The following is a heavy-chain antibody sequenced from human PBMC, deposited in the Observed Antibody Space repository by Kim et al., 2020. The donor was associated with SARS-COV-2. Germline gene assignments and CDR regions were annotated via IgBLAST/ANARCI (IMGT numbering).Heavy chain of an antibody. J-gene: IGHJ4*02. CDR1: GFIFTDSW. CDR3: ARNRGDD. Sequence: GGSLRLSCVGSGFIFTDSWMNWVRQAPGKGLEWVACMKQDGGEKYYVDSVKGRFTISRDSTKNSLYLQMDRLRADDTAVYYCARNRGDDWGQGTLVTVSS. D-gene: IGHD1-26*01. CDR2: MKQDGGEK. V-gene: IGHV3-7*01.